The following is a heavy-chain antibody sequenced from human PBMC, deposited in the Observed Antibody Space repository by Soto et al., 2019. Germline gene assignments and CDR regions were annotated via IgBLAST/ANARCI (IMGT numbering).Heavy chain of an antibody. J-gene: IGHJ4*02. CDR1: GFTFSGSW. Sequence: EVQLVESGGGLVQPGGSLRLSCAASGFTFSGSWMHWVRQAPGKGLGWVSRINGDGSGTSYADFVKGRFTISRDNAKNTLFLQMIGLRAEDTAVYYCARGIFGSGTANDYWGQGTLVTVSS. CDR3: ARGIFGSGTANDY. V-gene: IGHV3-74*01. CDR2: INGDGSGT. D-gene: IGHD3-10*01.